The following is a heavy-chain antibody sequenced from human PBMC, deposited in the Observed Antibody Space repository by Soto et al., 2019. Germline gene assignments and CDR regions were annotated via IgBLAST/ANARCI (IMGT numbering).Heavy chain of an antibody. J-gene: IGHJ6*02. V-gene: IGHV3-53*01. CDR1: GFSVSSNY. CDR3: ARVSGTTASYYGMDV. D-gene: IGHD1-7*01. Sequence: EVQLVESGGGLIQPGGSLRLSCAASGFSVSSNYMSWVRQAPGKGLEWVSDIYSGGSTYCADSVKGRFTISRDNSKNTLYLHMNSLRAEDTAVYYCARVSGTTASYYGMDVWGQGTTVTVSS. CDR2: IYSGGST.